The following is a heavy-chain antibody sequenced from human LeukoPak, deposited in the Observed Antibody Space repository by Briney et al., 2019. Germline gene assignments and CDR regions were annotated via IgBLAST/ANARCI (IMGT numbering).Heavy chain of an antibody. CDR1: GFTFSSYA. V-gene: IGHV3-23*01. Sequence: GGSLRLSCAASGFTFSSYAMSWVRQAPGKGLEWVSAISGSGGSTYYADSVKGRFTISRDNSKNTLYLRMNSLRAEDTAVYYCAKALRSGSSCHPWGQGTLVTVSS. J-gene: IGHJ5*02. CDR3: AKALRSGSSCHP. CDR2: ISGSGGST. D-gene: IGHD1-26*01.